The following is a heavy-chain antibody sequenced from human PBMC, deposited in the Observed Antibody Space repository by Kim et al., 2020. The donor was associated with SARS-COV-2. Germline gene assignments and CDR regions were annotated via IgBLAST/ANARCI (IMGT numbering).Heavy chain of an antibody. CDR1: GFTFGSYA. CDR3: TRVAESYYYCYGMDV. J-gene: IGHJ6*02. V-gene: IGHV3-49*03. CDR2: ISSRAYGGTS. Sequence: GGSLRLSCTASGFTFGSYAMSWFRQAPGKGLEWVGFISSRAYGGTSEDSASVKGRITISSDDTKSIAYMQMNSLETADTAVYYCTRVAESYYYCYGMDVWGQGTTVTVSS.